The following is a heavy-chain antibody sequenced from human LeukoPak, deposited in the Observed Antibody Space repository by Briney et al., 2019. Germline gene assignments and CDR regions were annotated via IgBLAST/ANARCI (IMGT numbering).Heavy chain of an antibody. Sequence: ASVKVSCKASGYTFTGYYMHWVRQAPGQGLEWMGWINPNSGGTNYAQKFQGWVTMTRDTSISTAYMELSRLRSDDTAVYYRASLMMTTVAFDYWGQGTLVTVSS. CDR2: INPNSGGT. D-gene: IGHD4-23*01. CDR3: ASLMMTTVAFDY. V-gene: IGHV1-2*04. J-gene: IGHJ4*02. CDR1: GYTFTGYY.